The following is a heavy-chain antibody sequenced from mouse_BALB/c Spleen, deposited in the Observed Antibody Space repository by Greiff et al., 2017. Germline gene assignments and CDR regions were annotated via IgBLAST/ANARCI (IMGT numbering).Heavy chain of an antibody. Sequence: EVQLQESGGGLVQPKGSLKLSCAASGFTFNTYAMNWVRQAPGKGLEWVARIRSKSNNYATYYADSVKDRFTISRDDSQSMLYLQMNNLKTEDTAMYYCVRHGSLDYWGQGTTLTVSS. V-gene: IGHV10-1*02. J-gene: IGHJ2*01. D-gene: IGHD1-1*01. CDR1: GFTFNTYA. CDR2: IRSKSNNYAT. CDR3: VRHGSLDY.